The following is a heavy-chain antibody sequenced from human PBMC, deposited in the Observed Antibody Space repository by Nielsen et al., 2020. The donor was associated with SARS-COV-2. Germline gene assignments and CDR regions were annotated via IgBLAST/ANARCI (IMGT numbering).Heavy chain of an antibody. J-gene: IGHJ6*02. D-gene: IGHD2-8*01. V-gene: IGHV4-59*01. Sequence: SETLSLTCTVSGGSISSYYWSWIRQPPGKGLEWIGYIYYSGSTNYNPSLKSRVTISVDTSKNQFSLKLSSVTAADTAVYYCARGRVHVCWQNLVCEYGMDVWGQGTTVTVSS. CDR2: IYYSGST. CDR1: GGSISSYY. CDR3: ARGRVHVCWQNLVCEYGMDV.